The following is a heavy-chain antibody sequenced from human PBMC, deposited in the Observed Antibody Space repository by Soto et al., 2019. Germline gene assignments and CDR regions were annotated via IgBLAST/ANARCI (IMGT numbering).Heavy chain of an antibody. J-gene: IGHJ4*02. D-gene: IGHD6-19*01. CDR2: ISSSSSSI. Sequence: EVQLVESGGGLVQPGGSLRLSCAASGFTLSSYNMNWVRQAPGKGLEWLSYISSSSSSIYYADSVKGRFSVSRDNAKSTLYLQMDSLRDEYSAGYYCARFPYSSGLFDYWGQGTLVTVSS. CDR1: GFTLSSYN. V-gene: IGHV3-48*02. CDR3: ARFPYSSGLFDY.